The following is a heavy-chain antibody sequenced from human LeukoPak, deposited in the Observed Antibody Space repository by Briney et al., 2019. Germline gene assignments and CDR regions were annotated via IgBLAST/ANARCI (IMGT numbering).Heavy chain of an antibody. CDR3: ARHMQILHYDYVWGPRGIDY. V-gene: IGHV4-59*08. Sequence: SETLSLTCTVSGGSISSYYWSWIRQPPGKGLEWIGYIYYSGSTNYNPSLKSRVTISVDTSKNQFSLKLSSVTAADTAAYYCARHMQILHYDYVWGPRGIDYWGQGTLVTVSS. D-gene: IGHD3-16*01. CDR2: IYYSGST. J-gene: IGHJ4*02. CDR1: GGSISSYY.